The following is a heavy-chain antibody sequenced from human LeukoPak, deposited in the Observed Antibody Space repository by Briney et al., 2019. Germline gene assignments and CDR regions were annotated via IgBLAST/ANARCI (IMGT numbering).Heavy chain of an antibody. CDR2: VYTSGST. J-gene: IGHJ1*01. D-gene: IGHD6-13*01. Sequence: SETLSLTCTVSGGSISSGSYYWNWIRQPAGKGLEWIGRVYTSGSTNYNPSLKSRVTISVDTSKNQFSLKLSSVTAADTAVYYCAPHGYSSSWYVGQHWGQGTLVTVSS. CDR3: APHGYSSSWYVGQH. CDR1: GGSISSGSYY. V-gene: IGHV4-61*02.